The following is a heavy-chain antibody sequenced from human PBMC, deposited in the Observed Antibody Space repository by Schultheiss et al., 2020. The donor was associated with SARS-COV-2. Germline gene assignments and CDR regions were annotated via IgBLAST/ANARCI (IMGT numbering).Heavy chain of an antibody. CDR3: AREVIIGSGSYYGFDY. CDR1: GGSISSGSYY. D-gene: IGHD1-26*01. J-gene: IGHJ4*02. Sequence: SETLSLTCTVSGGSISSGSYYWSWIRQPAGKGLEWIGRIYTSGSTNYNPSLKSRVTISVDTSKNQFSLKLSSVTAADTAVYYCAREVIIGSGSYYGFDYWGQGTLVTVSS. CDR2: IYTSGST. V-gene: IGHV4-61*02.